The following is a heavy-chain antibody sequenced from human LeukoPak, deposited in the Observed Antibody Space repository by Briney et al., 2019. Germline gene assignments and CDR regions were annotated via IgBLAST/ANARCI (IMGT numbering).Heavy chain of an antibody. Sequence: GGSPRLSCSASGFTFSDYYMAWIRQAPGKGLEWVSYISSSSRYRNYADSVQGRFTISRDNAKNSLYLQMDSLRAADTAVYYCARAFATAGTGGFYWGQGTLVTVSS. CDR3: ARAFATAGTGGFY. D-gene: IGHD6-13*01. V-gene: IGHV3-11*06. J-gene: IGHJ4*02. CDR1: GFTFSDYY. CDR2: ISSSSRYR.